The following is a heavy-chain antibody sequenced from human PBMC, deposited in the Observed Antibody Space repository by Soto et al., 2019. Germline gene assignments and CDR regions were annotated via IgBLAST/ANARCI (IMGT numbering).Heavy chain of an antibody. Sequence: QVQLVQSGSEVRKPGSSVKVSCKTSGGPLSSFAISWVRQAPGQGLEWVGTFIPVVAMAKYGQNFQGRATIPADQATTPMFMESSSLRFEATAIYYCANGLNNYFNSAMDVWGQGTTSTVSS. D-gene: IGHD1-1*01. CDR1: GGPLSSFA. J-gene: IGHJ6*02. CDR3: ANGLNNYFNSAMDV. V-gene: IGHV1-69*04. CDR2: FIPVVAMA.